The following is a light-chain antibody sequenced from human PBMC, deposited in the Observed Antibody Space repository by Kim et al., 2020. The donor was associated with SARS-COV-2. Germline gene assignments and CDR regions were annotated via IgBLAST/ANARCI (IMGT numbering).Light chain of an antibody. J-gene: IGLJ2*01. V-gene: IGLV2-14*03. CDR3: NSYTSSSTVI. CDR2: DVN. CDR1: SSDVGPFNS. Sequence: GQSITISCTGTSSDVGPFNSVSWFQQHPGKAPIRIIYDVNNRPAGVSSRVSGSKAGNTASLTISGLQAEDEADYYCNSYTSSSTVIFGGGTKLTVL.